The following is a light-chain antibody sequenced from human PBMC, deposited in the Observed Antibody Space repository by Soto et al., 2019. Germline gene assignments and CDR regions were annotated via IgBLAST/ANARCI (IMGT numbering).Light chain of an antibody. V-gene: IGLV2-14*01. J-gene: IGLJ2*01. CDR3: SSYTRSNTYVL. CDR1: SSDIGSYNY. CDR2: DVS. Sequence: QSVLTQPASVSESPGQSITISCTGTSSDIGSYNYVSWYQQRPGKAPKLMIYDVSNRPSGVSNRFSGSRSGNTASLTISGLQAEDEDDYFCSSYTRSNTYVLFGGGTKLTVL.